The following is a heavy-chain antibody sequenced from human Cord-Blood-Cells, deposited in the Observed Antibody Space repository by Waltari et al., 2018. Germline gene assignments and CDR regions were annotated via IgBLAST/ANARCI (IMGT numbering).Heavy chain of an antibody. CDR3: ARGAVYSGYDVDGYNPDY. D-gene: IGHD5-12*01. CDR2: INPNSGGT. V-gene: IGHV1-2*02. J-gene: IGHJ4*02. Sequence: QVQLVPSGAEVKKPGASVKVSCQASGYTLTGYYMHWCGQAPGQGLEWMGWINPNSGGTNYAQKFQGRVTMTRDTSISTAYMELSRLRSDDTAVYYCARGAVYSGYDVDGYNPDYWGQGTLVTVSS. CDR1: GYTLTGYY.